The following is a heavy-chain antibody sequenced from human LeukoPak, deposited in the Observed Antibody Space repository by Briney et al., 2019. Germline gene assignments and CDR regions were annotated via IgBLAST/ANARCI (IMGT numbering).Heavy chain of an antibody. V-gene: IGHV1-2*02. CDR3: ASFEYDSSGYYYSLDY. Sequence: ASVKVSCKTSGYTFTDYYMHWVRQAPGQGLEWMGWINPNSGGTNYAQKFQGRVTMTRDTSISTAYMELSSLRSEDTAVYYCASFEYDSSGYYYSLDYWGQGTLVTVSS. J-gene: IGHJ4*02. CDR1: GYTFTDYY. D-gene: IGHD3-22*01. CDR2: INPNSGGT.